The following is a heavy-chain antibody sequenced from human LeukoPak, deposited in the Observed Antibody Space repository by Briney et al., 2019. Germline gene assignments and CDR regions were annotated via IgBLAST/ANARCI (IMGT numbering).Heavy chain of an antibody. CDR1: GYTFTSYG. CDR3: AREPGGGILTYYYYYGMDV. Sequence: ASVKVSCKASGYTFTSYGISWVRQAPGQGLEWMGWIGAYNGNTNYAQKLQGRVTMTTDTSTSTAYMELRSLRSDDTAVYYCAREPGGGILTYYYYYGMDVWGQGTTVTVSS. V-gene: IGHV1-18*01. D-gene: IGHD3-9*01. J-gene: IGHJ6*02. CDR2: IGAYNGNT.